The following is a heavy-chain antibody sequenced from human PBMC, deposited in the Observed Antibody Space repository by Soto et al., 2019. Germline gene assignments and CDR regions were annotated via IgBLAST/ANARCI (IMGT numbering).Heavy chain of an antibody. CDR2: ISPYNGNT. CDR3: ARGGSYSEDVIHGAVDI. J-gene: IGHJ3*02. V-gene: IGHV1-18*01. D-gene: IGHD1-26*01. CDR1: GYTFTTYG. Sequence: QVQLVQSGAEMRKPGASVKVSCKASGYTFTTYGISWVRQAPGQGLEWMGWISPYNGNTNYAQKLQGRVTMTTDTSTSTAYMELRSLRSDDTAVYSCARGGSYSEDVIHGAVDIWGQGTMVTVSS.